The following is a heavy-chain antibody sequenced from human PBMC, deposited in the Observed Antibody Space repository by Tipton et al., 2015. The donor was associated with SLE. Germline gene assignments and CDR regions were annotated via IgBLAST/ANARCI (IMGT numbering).Heavy chain of an antibody. J-gene: IGHJ4*02. CDR2: IYIGGST. D-gene: IGHD2-2*01. Sequence: PGLVKPSETLSLTCTVSSGSISSYYWSWIRQPAGKGLEWIGRIYIGGSTIYNPSLESRVTVSVDTSKNQFSLNLASVTAADTAVYYCAAQSGNVPFDYWGQGTLVIVSS. V-gene: IGHV4-4*07. CDR3: AAQSGNVPFDY. CDR1: SGSISSYY.